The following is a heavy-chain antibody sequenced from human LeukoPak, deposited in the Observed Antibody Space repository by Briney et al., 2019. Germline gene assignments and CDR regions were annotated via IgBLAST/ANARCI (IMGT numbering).Heavy chain of an antibody. V-gene: IGHV4-61*01. CDR3: ARSSYGSGYYFDY. J-gene: IGHJ4*02. CDR2: IYYSGST. D-gene: IGHD3-10*01. Sequence: SETLSLTCTVPGGSVSSGSYYWSWIRQPPGKGLEWIGYIYYSGSTNYNPSLKSRVTISVDTSKNQFSLKLSSVTAADTAVYYCARSSYGSGYYFDYWGQGTLVTVSS. CDR1: GGSVSSGSYY.